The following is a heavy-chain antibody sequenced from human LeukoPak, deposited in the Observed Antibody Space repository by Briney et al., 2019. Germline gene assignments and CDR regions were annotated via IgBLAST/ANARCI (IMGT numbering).Heavy chain of an antibody. CDR2: ISYDGSNK. V-gene: IGHV3-30*18. Sequence: PGRSLRLSCAASGFTFSSYGMHWVRQAPGKGLEWVAVISYDGSNKYYADSVKGRFTISRDNSKNTLYLQMNSLRAEDTAVYYCANSLYREDAFDIWGQGTMVTVSS. J-gene: IGHJ3*02. CDR3: ANSLYREDAFDI. D-gene: IGHD5/OR15-5a*01. CDR1: GFTFSSYG.